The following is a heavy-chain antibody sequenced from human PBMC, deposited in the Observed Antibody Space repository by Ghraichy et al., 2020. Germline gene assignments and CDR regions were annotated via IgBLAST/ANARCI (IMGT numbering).Heavy chain of an antibody. CDR2: IYGAVTT. CDR1: GLPVSSNY. D-gene: IGHD1-1*01. J-gene: IGHJ4*02. V-gene: IGHV3-53*01. CDR3: AAGYNWNY. Sequence: GGSLRLSCAVSGLPVSSNYMSWVRRAPGKGLEWVSVIYGAVTTLFADSVQGRFSISRDISKNTVYLQMNSLRVEDTAVYYCAAGYNWNYWGQGTLVTVSS.